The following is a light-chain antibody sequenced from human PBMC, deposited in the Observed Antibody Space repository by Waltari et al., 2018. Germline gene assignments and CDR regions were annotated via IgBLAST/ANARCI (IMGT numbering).Light chain of an antibody. V-gene: IGKV2-28*01. Sequence: IVMTQSPVSLAVTPGEAASISCRSSQSLQHGNGRNYLDWYLQKPGQSPRLLIYLVSNRASGVPDRLSGSASGTDFTLKISRVEAEDAGIYYCMQALQTPYTFGQGTKLEI. CDR3: MQALQTPYT. J-gene: IGKJ2*01. CDR1: QSLQHGNGRNY. CDR2: LVS.